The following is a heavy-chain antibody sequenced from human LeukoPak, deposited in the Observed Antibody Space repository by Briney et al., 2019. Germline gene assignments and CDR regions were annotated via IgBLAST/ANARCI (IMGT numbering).Heavy chain of an antibody. J-gene: IGHJ4*02. D-gene: IGHD6-19*01. CDR3: AKDRGSGWYDGDF. CDR2: IWFDGSNK. CDR1: GFTFSTYA. V-gene: IGHV3-33*06. Sequence: GRSLRLSCAASGFTFSTYAIHWVRQAPGQGLQWVAVIWFDGSNKYYADSVRGRFAISRDNSKNTLYLQMNSLRAEDTAVYYCAKDRGSGWYDGDFWGQGTLVTVSS.